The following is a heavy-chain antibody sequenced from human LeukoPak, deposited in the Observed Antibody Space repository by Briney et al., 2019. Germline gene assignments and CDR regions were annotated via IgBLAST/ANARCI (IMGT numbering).Heavy chain of an antibody. J-gene: IGHJ4*02. CDR1: GFTFSSYA. Sequence: GGSLRLSCAASGFTFSSYAMHWVRQAPGKGLEWVAVISYDGSNKYYADSVKGRFAISRDNSKNTLYLQMNSLRAEDTAVYYCARDRDNSWLPDYWGQGTLVTVSS. D-gene: IGHD6-13*01. CDR3: ARDRDNSWLPDY. CDR2: ISYDGSNK. V-gene: IGHV3-30*09.